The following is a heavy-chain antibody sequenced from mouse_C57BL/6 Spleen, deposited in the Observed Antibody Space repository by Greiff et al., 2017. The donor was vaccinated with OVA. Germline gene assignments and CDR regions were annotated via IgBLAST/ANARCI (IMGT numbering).Heavy chain of an antibody. J-gene: IGHJ4*01. CDR3: ARSKGYDEGDYYAMDY. V-gene: IGHV8-12*01. Sequence: ESGPGILQSSQTLSLTCSFSGFSLSTSGMGVSWIRQPSGKGLEWLAHIYWDDDKRYNPSLKSRLTISKDTSRNQVFLKITSVDTADTATYYCARSKGYDEGDYYAMDYWGQGTSVTVSS. CDR1: GFSLSTSGMG. CDR2: IYWDDDK. D-gene: IGHD2-2*01.